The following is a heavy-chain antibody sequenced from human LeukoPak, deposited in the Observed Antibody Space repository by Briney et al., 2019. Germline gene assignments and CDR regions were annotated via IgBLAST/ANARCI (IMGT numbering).Heavy chain of an antibody. V-gene: IGHV4-34*01. CDR3: VPYYYDSSGYYSDY. Sequence: PSETLSLTCAVYGGSFSGYYWSWIRQPPGKGLEWIGKINHSGSTNYNPSLKSRVTISVDTSKNQFSLKLSSVTAADTAVYYCVPYYYDSSGYYSDYWGQGTLVTVSS. CDR2: INHSGST. D-gene: IGHD3-22*01. J-gene: IGHJ4*02. CDR1: GGSFSGYY.